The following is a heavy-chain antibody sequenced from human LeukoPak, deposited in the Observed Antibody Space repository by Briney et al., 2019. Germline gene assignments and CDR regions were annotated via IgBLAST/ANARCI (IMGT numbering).Heavy chain of an antibody. V-gene: IGHV3-21*01. D-gene: IGHD3-3*01. CDR2: ISSSSSYI. J-gene: IGHJ6*02. CDR3: ARSQPQYDFWSGYYNYGMDV. Sequence: PGGSLRLSCAASGFTFSSYRMIWVRQAPGKGLEWVSSISSSSSYIYYADSVKGRFTISRDNAKNSLYLQMNSLRAGDTAVYHCARSQPQYDFWSGYYNYGMDVWGQGTTVTVSS. CDR1: GFTFSSYR.